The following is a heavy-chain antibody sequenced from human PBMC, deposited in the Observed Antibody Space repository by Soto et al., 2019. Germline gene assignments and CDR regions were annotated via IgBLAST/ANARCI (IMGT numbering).Heavy chain of an antibody. CDR3: ARAFCTNGVCYYFFDY. CDR2: IYYDGSNR. Sequence: GGSLRLSCAASGFTFRSYAMSWVLQTPGKGLEWVAVIYYDGSNRYYGDAVKGRFTISRDNSKSTLYLQMSSLRAEDTAIYYCARAFCTNGVCYYFFDYWGQGTLVTVSS. V-gene: IGHV3-33*08. CDR1: GFTFRSYA. J-gene: IGHJ4*02. D-gene: IGHD2-8*01.